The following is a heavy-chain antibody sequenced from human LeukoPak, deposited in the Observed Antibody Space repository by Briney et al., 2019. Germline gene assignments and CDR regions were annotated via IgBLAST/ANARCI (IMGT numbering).Heavy chain of an antibody. CDR3: ARVPYNSDSYGFADY. D-gene: IGHD6-19*01. J-gene: IGHJ4*02. Sequence: SETLSLTCTVSGGSISSYYWSWIRQPPGKGLEWIGYIYYSGSTNYNPSLRSRVTISVDTSKNQFSLKLSSVTAADSALYYCARVPYNSDSYGFADYWGQGTQVTVSS. CDR2: IYYSGST. CDR1: GGSISSYY. V-gene: IGHV4-59*12.